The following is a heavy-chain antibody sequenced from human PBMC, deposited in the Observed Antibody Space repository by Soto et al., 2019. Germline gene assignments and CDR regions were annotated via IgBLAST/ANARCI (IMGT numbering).Heavy chain of an antibody. CDR2: IYYSGST. CDR3: ARHTQIWFGELFWFDP. Sequence: SETLSLTCTVSGGSISSYYWSWIRQPPGKGLEWIGYIYYSGSTNYNPSLKSRVTISVDTSKNQFSLKLSSVTAADTAVYYCARHTQIWFGELFWFDPWGQGTLVTVSS. V-gene: IGHV4-59*08. CDR1: GGSISSYY. J-gene: IGHJ5*02. D-gene: IGHD3-10*01.